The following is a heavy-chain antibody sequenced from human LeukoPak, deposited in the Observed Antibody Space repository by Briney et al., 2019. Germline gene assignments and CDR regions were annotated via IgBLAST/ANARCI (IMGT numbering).Heavy chain of an antibody. CDR2: ISGSGGST. D-gene: IGHD6-13*01. Sequence: GGSLRLSCAASGFTFSSYAMSWVRQAPEKGLEWVSAISGSGGSTYYADSVKGRFTISRDNSKNTLYLQMNSLRAEDTAVYYCAKSLGEGAAADVEDYRGQGTLVTVSS. CDR1: GFTFSSYA. J-gene: IGHJ4*02. CDR3: AKSLGEGAAADVEDY. V-gene: IGHV3-23*01.